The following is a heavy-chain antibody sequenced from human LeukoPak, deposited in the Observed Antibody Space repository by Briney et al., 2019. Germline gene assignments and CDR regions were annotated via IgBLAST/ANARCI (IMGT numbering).Heavy chain of an antibody. V-gene: IGHV3-66*01. D-gene: IGHD2-15*01. J-gene: IGHJ1*01. CDR3: ASDSYSPEYFQH. CDR1: GFSVSNNY. Sequence: PGGSLRLSCAASGFSVSNNYMSWVRQAPGKGLEWFSVIYSGGSTFYADSVKGRFTISRDNSKNTLYLQMNSLRAEDTAVYYCASDSYSPEYFQHWGQGTLVTVSS. CDR2: IYSGGST.